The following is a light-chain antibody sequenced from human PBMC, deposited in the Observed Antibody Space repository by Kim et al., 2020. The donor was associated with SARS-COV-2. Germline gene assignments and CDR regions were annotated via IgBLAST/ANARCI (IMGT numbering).Light chain of an antibody. CDR3: QQYRTYSRT. V-gene: IGKV1-5*03. J-gene: IGKJ1*01. CDR1: QSIDTW. Sequence: VGDTVTFTCRVSQSIDTWLAWYQQRLGKDPNRLIYKASTLERGVPSRFSGSGSGTEFSLTIGCLQPDDFATYYCQQYRTYSRTFGQGTKVDIK. CDR2: KAS.